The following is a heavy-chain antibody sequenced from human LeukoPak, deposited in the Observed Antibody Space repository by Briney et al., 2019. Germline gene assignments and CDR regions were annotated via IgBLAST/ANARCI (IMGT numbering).Heavy chain of an antibody. CDR1: GGSISSGGYY. V-gene: IGHV3-11*01. Sequence: LSLTCTVSGGSISSGGYYWSWIRQAPGKGPEWVSYISSSGSTIYYADSVKGRFTISRDNAKNSLYLQMNSLRAEDTAVYYCARAARRTAGADYWGQGPLVTVSS. CDR2: ISSSGSTI. J-gene: IGHJ4*02. D-gene: IGHD1-26*01. CDR3: ARAARRTAGADY.